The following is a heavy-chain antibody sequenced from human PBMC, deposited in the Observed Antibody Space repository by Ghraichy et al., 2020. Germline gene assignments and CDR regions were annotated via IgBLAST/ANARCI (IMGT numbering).Heavy chain of an antibody. CDR2: FYTSAYT. Sequence: SENLSLTCTVSGGSLRSHYLHWIRQPAGKGLEWIGRFYTSAYTDYNPSLKSRVTMSVDTSKNQFSLTLNSVTAADTAVYYCARAPLGHYMDVWGKGTTVTVSS. J-gene: IGHJ6*03. V-gene: IGHV4-4*07. CDR1: GGSLRSHY. CDR3: ARAPLGHYMDV. D-gene: IGHD3-16*02.